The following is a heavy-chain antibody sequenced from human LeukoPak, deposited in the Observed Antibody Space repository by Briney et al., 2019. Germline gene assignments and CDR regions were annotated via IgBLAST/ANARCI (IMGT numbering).Heavy chain of an antibody. CDR1: GGSISSYY. Sequence: PSETLSLTCTVSGGSISSYYWSWIRQPPGKGLEWIGYIYYSGSTNYTPSLKSRVTISVDTSKNQFSLKLSSVTAAGTAVYYCARARAYGDYGYWGQGTLVTVSS. V-gene: IGHV4-59*01. J-gene: IGHJ4*02. CDR2: IYYSGST. D-gene: IGHD4-17*01. CDR3: ARARAYGDYGY.